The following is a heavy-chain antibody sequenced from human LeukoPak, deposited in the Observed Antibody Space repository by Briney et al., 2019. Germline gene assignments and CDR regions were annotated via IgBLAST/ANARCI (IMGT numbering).Heavy chain of an antibody. CDR3: AHRKAASWAHDY. D-gene: IGHD2-2*01. V-gene: IGHV3-53*01. CDR2: IYSGGSGST. J-gene: IGHJ4*02. CDR1: GFTVSSNY. Sequence: GGSLRLSCAASGFTVSSNYMSWVRQAPGKGLEWVSVIYSGGSGSTYYADSVKGRFTISRDNSKNTLNLQMNSLIAEDTAGYYCAHRKAASWAHDYWGQGALVTVSS.